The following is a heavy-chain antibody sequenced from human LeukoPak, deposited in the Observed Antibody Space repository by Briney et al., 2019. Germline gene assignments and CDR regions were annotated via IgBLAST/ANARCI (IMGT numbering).Heavy chain of an antibody. CDR2: IYSDGTS. CDR1: GFTVSNSF. D-gene: IGHD3-22*01. Sequence: GGSLRLSCAASGFTVSNSFMSWIRQAPGKGLEWVSVIYSDGTSYYADSVKGRFTISRDNSKNTLYLQMNSLRAEDTAVYYCAKDPYSGYQHYYFDYWGQGTLVTVSS. J-gene: IGHJ4*02. V-gene: IGHV3-53*01. CDR3: AKDPYSGYQHYYFDY.